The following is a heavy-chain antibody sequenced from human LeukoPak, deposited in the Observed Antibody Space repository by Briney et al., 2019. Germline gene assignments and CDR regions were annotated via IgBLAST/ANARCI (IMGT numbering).Heavy chain of an antibody. CDR3: ASVGSKGEAVDY. Sequence: SVKVSCKASGGTFSSYAISWVRRAPGQGLEWMGGIIPIFGTANYAQKFQGRVTITTDESTSTAYMELSSLRSEDTAVYYCASVGSKGEAVDYWGQGTLVTVSS. V-gene: IGHV1-69*05. CDR2: IIPIFGTA. CDR1: GGTFSSYA. D-gene: IGHD3-10*01. J-gene: IGHJ4*02.